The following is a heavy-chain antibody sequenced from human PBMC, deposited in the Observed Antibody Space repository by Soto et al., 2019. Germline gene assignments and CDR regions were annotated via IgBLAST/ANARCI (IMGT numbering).Heavy chain of an antibody. D-gene: IGHD6-19*01. CDR1: GFTFTSYA. CDR2: ISGSGSST. Sequence: PGGSLRLSCVASGFTFTSYAMSWVRQAPGKGLEWVAAISGSGSSTYYADSVRGRFTISRDNSKNTLYLQMNSLRAEDTAVYYCAKDRNIGWPNDAFDIWGQGTMVTVSS. CDR3: AKDRNIGWPNDAFDI. J-gene: IGHJ3*02. V-gene: IGHV3-23*01.